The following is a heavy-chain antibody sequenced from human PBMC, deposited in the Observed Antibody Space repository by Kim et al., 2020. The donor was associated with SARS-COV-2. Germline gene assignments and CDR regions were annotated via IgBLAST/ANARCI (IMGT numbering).Heavy chain of an antibody. D-gene: IGHD6-19*01. V-gene: IGHV3-30*04. Sequence: GGSLRLSCAASGFTFSSYAMHSVRQAPGKGLEWVAVISYDGSNKYYADSVKGRFTISRDNSKNTLYLQMNSLRAEDTAVYYCARDPPVSVAGTDYYYYYG. CDR1: GFTFSSYA. J-gene: IGHJ6*01. CDR3: ARDPPVSVAGTDYYYYYG. CDR2: ISYDGSNK.